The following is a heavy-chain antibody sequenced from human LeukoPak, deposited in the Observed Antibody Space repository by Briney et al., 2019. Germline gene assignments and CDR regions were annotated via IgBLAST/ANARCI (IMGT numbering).Heavy chain of an antibody. CDR1: GFTFSSYA. J-gene: IGHJ4*02. CDR2: ISATGGST. CDR3: AKDRSYDFWSGQANFDY. Sequence: GGSLRLSCAASGFTFSSYAMSWIRQAPGKGLEWVSAISATGGSTYYADSVKGRFTISRDNSKSTLSLQMNSLRAEDTAVYYCAKDRSYDFWSGQANFDYWGQGMLVTVSS. D-gene: IGHD3-3*01. V-gene: IGHV3-23*01.